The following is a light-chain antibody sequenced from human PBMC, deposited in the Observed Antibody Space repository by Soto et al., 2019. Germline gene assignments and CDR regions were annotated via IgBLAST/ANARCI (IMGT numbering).Light chain of an antibody. Sequence: DIQMTQSPSSLSASVGDRVTITCRASQSISSYLNWYQQKPGKAPKLLIYAASSLQSGVPSRFSGSGSGTDFTLTISSLQPEDFATYYFQQSYSTPRTFGQGTEVDIK. CDR2: AAS. CDR3: QQSYSTPRT. V-gene: IGKV1-39*01. J-gene: IGKJ1*01. CDR1: QSISSY.